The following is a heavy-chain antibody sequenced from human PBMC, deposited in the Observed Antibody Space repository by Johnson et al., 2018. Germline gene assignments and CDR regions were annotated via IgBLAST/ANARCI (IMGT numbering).Heavy chain of an antibody. D-gene: IGHD6-19*01. V-gene: IGHV3-30*03. CDR1: GFTFSSYG. Sequence: QVQLVQSGGGVVQPGRSXRLSCAASGFTFSSYGMHWVRQAPGKGLEWVAVVSYDEKSKYYADSVKGRFTISRDNSKNTLYLQMNSLRDEDTAVYYFARREWLGAGTSAFDIWGQGTVVTISS. CDR3: ARREWLGAGTSAFDI. J-gene: IGHJ3*02. CDR2: VSYDEKSK.